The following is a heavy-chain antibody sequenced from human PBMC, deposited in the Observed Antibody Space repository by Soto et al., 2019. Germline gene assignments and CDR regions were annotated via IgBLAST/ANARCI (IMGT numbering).Heavy chain of an antibody. D-gene: IGHD2-2*01. CDR1: GRSFSGHT. CDR2: ISQSGST. CDR3: ARGSGIAVIPGELEDVHYDY. V-gene: IGHV4-34*01. J-gene: IGHJ4*02. Sequence: QVQLQQWGAGLLKPSETLSLTCAVYGRSFSGHTWSWIRQSPGKGLEWIGEISQSGSTYYNPSRKTRVTNSADTSKNQFSLTLNSVTAADTGVFYCARGSGIAVIPGELEDVHYDYWGQGTLVSVSS.